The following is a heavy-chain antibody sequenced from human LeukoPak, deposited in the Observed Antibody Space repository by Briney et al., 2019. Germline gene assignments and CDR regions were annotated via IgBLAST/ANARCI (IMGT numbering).Heavy chain of an antibody. V-gene: IGHV3-23*01. CDR3: AKGPSSGWYVDY. CDR1: GFAFSSYS. CDR2: ISGSGGST. D-gene: IGHD6-19*01. Sequence: PGGSLRLSCAASGFAFSSYSMNWVRQAPGKGLEWVSAISGSGGSTYYADSVKGRFTISRDNSKNTLYLQMNSLRAEDTAVYYCAKGPSSGWYVDYWGQGTLVTVSS. J-gene: IGHJ4*02.